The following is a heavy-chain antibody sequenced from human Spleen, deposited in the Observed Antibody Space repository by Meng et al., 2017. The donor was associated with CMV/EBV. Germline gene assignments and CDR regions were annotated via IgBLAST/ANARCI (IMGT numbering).Heavy chain of an antibody. J-gene: IGHJ4*02. CDR2: LYSGGST. V-gene: IGHV3-66*02. Sequence: GESLKISCVASGLTFSSYSMNWVRQAPGKGMEWVSILYSGGSTYYADSVKGRFTVSRDSSKNTLYLQMNSLRVEDTAVYYCASPLTIFGVVIPPGYWGQGTLVTVSS. CDR3: ASPLTIFGVVIPPGY. CDR1: GLTFSSYS. D-gene: IGHD3-3*01.